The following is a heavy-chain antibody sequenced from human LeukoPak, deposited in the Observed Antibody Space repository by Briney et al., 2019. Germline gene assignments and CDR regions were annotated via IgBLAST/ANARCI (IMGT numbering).Heavy chain of an antibody. CDR2: IKTDGSEK. CDR1: GFTFSSYW. J-gene: IGHJ6*02. V-gene: IGHV3-7*03. D-gene: IGHD5-18*01. Sequence: GGSLRLSCEASGFTFSSYWMSWVRQAPGKGLEWVANIKTDGSEKYYVDSVKGRFTISRDNAKNSLYLQMNSLRDEDTAAYYCARVSGRIQIWPQPFGDGMDVWGQRTTVTVSS. CDR3: ARVSGRIQIWPQPFGDGMDV.